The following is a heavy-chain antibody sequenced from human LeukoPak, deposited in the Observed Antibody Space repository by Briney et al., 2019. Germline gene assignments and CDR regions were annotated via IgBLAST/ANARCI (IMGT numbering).Heavy chain of an antibody. Sequence: SSETLSLTCAVYGGSFSGYYWSWIRQPPGKGLEWIGEINHSGSTNYNPSLKSRVTISVDTSKNQFSLKLSSVTAADTAVYYCARGTPGTRLLRFGESLDYWGQGTLVTVSS. V-gene: IGHV4-34*01. CDR3: ARGTPGTRLLRFGESLDY. J-gene: IGHJ4*02. CDR2: INHSGST. CDR1: GGSFSGYY. D-gene: IGHD3-10*01.